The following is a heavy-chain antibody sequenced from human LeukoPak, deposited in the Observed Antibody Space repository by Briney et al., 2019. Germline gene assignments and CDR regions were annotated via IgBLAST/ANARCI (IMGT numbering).Heavy chain of an antibody. CDR3: ARQDSSSWYLYFDY. Sequence: SETLSLTCTVSGYSISSGYYWGWIRQPPGKGLEWIGYIYYSGSTNYNPSLKSRVTISVDTSKNQFSLKLSSVTAADTAVYYCARQDSSSWYLYFDYWGQGTLVTVSS. J-gene: IGHJ4*02. V-gene: IGHV4-38-2*02. CDR2: IYYSGST. D-gene: IGHD6-13*01. CDR1: GYSISSGYY.